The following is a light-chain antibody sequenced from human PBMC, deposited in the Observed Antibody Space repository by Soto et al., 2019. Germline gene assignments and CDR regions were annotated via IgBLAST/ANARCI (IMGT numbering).Light chain of an antibody. V-gene: IGLV2-14*01. CDR1: SSDVGGYNY. Sequence: QSALTQPASVSGSPGQSITISCTGTSSDVGGYNYVSWYQQHPGKAPKLMIYDVTNRPSVVSNRFSGSKSVNTASLTISGLQAEDEADYYCSSYTSSSAPLVFGGGTKLTVL. CDR2: DVT. J-gene: IGLJ3*02. CDR3: SSYTSSSAPLV.